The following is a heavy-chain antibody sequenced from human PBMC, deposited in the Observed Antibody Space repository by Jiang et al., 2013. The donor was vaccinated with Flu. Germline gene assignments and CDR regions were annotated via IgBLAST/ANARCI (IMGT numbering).Heavy chain of an antibody. Sequence: MNWVRQAPGQGLEWMGWINTNTGNPTYAQGFTGRFVFSLDTSVSTAYLQISSLKAEDTAVYYCARDRNDFWSGYYTDDAFDIWGQGTMVTVSS. CDR3: ARDRNDFWSGYYTDDAFDI. D-gene: IGHD3-3*01. J-gene: IGHJ3*02. CDR2: INTNTGNP. V-gene: IGHV7-4-1*02.